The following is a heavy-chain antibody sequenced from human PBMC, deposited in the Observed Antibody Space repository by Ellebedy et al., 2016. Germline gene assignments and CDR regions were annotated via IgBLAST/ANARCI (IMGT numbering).Heavy chain of an antibody. CDR1: GINFNLAW. V-gene: IGHV3-15*01. CDR3: ANVRSRSCYSLEF. J-gene: IGHJ4*02. CDR2: IKSKGSGATT. Sequence: GGSLRLSCAASGINFNLAWMTWVRQAPGKGLEWVGRIKSKGSGATTDYADPVKGRFTISRDDSENMVYLQMSSLKTEDTAVYYCANVRSRSCYSLEFWGQGTLVTVS. D-gene: IGHD2-15*01.